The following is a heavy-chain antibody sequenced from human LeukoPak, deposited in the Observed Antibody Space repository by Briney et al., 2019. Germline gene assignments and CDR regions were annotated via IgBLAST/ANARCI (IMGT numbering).Heavy chain of an antibody. D-gene: IGHD2-21*02. CDR3: ARGEAGYCGGDCYFDY. Sequence: GGSLRLSCAASGFTFSSYGMHWVRQAPGKGLEWVAFIRYDGSNRYYADSVKGRFTISRDNSKNTLYLQMNSLRAEDAAVYYCARGEAGYCGGDCYFDYWGQGTLAAVSS. J-gene: IGHJ4*02. CDR1: GFTFSSYG. CDR2: IRYDGSNR. V-gene: IGHV3-30*02.